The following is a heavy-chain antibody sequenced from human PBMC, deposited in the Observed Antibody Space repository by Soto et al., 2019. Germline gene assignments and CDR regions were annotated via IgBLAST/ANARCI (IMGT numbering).Heavy chain of an antibody. CDR2: IYYSGST. CDR3: ARDRGDSSGSHFDY. Sequence: SETLSLTCTVSGGSISSGDYYWSWIRQSPGKGLEWIGYIYYSGSTYYNPSLKSRVTISVDTSKNQFSLKLSSVTAADTAVYYCARDRGDSSGSHFDYWGQGTLVTVS. V-gene: IGHV4-30-4*01. CDR1: GGSISSGDYY. J-gene: IGHJ4*02. D-gene: IGHD3-22*01.